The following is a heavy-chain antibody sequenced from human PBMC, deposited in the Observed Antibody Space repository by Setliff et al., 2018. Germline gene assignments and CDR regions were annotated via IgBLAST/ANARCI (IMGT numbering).Heavy chain of an antibody. V-gene: IGHV1-2*02. CDR2: INPNSGGT. CDR3: ARLVRYCTRTACQKVAGDES. J-gene: IGHJ5*01. Sequence: ASVKVSCKASAKTFTAYYVHWVRQAPGQGLEWMGWINPNSGGTNYAQKFQGRVTMAWDTSISTAYMDLSRLTSDDTATYYCARLVRYCTRTACQKVAGDESWGQGTLVTVSS. CDR1: AKTFTAYY. D-gene: IGHD2-8*01.